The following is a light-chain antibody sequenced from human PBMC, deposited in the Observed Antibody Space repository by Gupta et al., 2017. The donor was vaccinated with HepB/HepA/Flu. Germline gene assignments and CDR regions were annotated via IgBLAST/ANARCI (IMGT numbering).Light chain of an antibody. J-gene: IGLJ2*01. V-gene: IGLV1-40*01. CDR3: QSYDSSMSGV. CDR2: GNS. Sequence: QSVLTQPPSVSGAPGQRVTISCTGSSSNIGAGYDIHWYQQLPGTAPKLLIYGNSNRPSGVPDRFSGSKSGTAASLAITVLQAEEEADYYCQSYDSSMSGVFGGGTKLTVL. CDR1: SSNIGAGYD.